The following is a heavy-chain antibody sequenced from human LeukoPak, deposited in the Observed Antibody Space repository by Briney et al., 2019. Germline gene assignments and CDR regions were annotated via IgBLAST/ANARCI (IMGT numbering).Heavy chain of an antibody. D-gene: IGHD3-22*01. Sequence: SETLSLTCAVYGGSFSGYYWSWIRQPPGKGLEWIGEINHSGSTNYNPSLKSRVTISVDMSKNQFSLKLSSVTAADTAVYYCARGPSRDMIVVVITYFDYWGQGTLVTVSS. CDR3: ARGPSRDMIVVVITYFDY. CDR2: INHSGST. J-gene: IGHJ4*02. V-gene: IGHV4-34*01. CDR1: GGSFSGYY.